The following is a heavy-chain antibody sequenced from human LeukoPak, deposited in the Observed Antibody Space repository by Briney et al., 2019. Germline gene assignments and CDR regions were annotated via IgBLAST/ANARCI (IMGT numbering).Heavy chain of an antibody. D-gene: IGHD3-10*01. V-gene: IGHV4-59*01. CDR1: GESISGFY. J-gene: IGHJ2*01. CDR2: IYYSGST. Sequence: SETLSLTCTVSGESISGFYWTWIRQPPGKGLEWIGYIYYSGSTNYNPSLKSRVTISVDTSKNQFSLKLSSVTAADTAVYFCARVYYGRSYDYWYFDIWGRGTPVTVSS. CDR3: ARVYYGRSYDYWYFDI.